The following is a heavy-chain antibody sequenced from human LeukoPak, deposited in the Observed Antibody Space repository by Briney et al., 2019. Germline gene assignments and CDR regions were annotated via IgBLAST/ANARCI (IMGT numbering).Heavy chain of an antibody. J-gene: IGHJ4*02. V-gene: IGHV3-52*01. CDR2: IKCDGSEK. CDR1: GFTFSSSW. Sequence: PGGSLRLSCAASGFTFSSSWMHWVCQAPEKGLEWVADIKCDGSEKYYVDSVKGRLTISRDNAKNSLYLQMNSLRDEDTAVYYCARDGSLPRYYYDSSGYSYYFDYWGQGTLVTVSS. CDR3: ARDGSLPRYYYDSSGYSYYFDY. D-gene: IGHD3-22*01.